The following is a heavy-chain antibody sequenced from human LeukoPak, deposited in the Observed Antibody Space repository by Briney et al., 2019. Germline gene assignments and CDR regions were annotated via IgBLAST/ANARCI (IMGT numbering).Heavy chain of an antibody. CDR3: ARGGSSSSYYNNYGMDV. CDR2: MNPKRGNT. J-gene: IGHJ6*02. Sequence: ASVKVSCKASGYSLTSFDINWVRQGSGQGLEWMGWMNPKRGNTGYAPTFQGRVTITRDTSIDTAFMELSSLRPDDTAVYYCARGGSSSSYYNNYGMDVWGQGATITVSS. D-gene: IGHD6-13*01. V-gene: IGHV1-8*01. CDR1: GYSLTSFD.